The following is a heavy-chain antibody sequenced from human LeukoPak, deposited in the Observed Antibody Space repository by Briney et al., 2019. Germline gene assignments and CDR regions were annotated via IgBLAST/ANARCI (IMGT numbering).Heavy chain of an antibody. J-gene: IGHJ4*02. Sequence: ASVKVSCKASGYTFTSYGISWVRQAPGQGLEWMGWISAYNGNTNYAQKLQGRVTMTTDTSTSTAYMELRSLRSDDTAVYYCAKDRHSSSWYKSRGFFDYWGQGTLVTVSS. V-gene: IGHV1-18*01. CDR3: AKDRHSSSWYKSRGFFDY. CDR1: GYTFTSYG. D-gene: IGHD6-13*01. CDR2: ISAYNGNT.